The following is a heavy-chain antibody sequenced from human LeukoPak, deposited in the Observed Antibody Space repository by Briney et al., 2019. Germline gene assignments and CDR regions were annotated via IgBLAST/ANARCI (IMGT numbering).Heavy chain of an antibody. Sequence: GGSLRLSCAASGFTFSSYGMHWVRQAPGKGPEWVSGISRSGPTYYRDSVKGRFTISRDNYKDTLYLQMDSLRAEDTATYYCAKGESFAFAMWGQGTMVAVSS. CDR3: AKGESFAFAM. J-gene: IGHJ3*02. CDR2: ISRSGPT. CDR1: GFTFSSYG. V-gene: IGHV3-23*01.